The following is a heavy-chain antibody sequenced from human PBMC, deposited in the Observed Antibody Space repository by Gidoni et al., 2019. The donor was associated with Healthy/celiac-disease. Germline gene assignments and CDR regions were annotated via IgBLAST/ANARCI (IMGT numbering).Heavy chain of an antibody. V-gene: IGHV4-30-4*01. CDR2: IYYSGST. Sequence: QVQLQESGPGLVKPSQTLSLTCTVSGGPIRSGDYYWSWIRQPPGKGLEWIGYIYYSGSTYSNPSLKSRVTISVDTSKNQFSLKLSSVTAADTAVYYCARAGDYGEDWYFDLWGRGTLVTVSS. CDR1: GGPIRSGDYY. J-gene: IGHJ2*01. CDR3: ARAGDYGEDWYFDL. D-gene: IGHD4-17*01.